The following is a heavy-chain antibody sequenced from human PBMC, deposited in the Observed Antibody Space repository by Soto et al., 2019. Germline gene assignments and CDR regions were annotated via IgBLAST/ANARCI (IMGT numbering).Heavy chain of an antibody. CDR2: IYHSGST. D-gene: IGHD3-22*01. J-gene: IGHJ5*02. V-gene: IGHV4-30-2*01. Sequence: SETLCLTYAVSGGSINSGGYSWSWIRQPPGKGLEWIGYIYHSGSTYYNPSLKSRVTISVDRSKNQFSLKLSSVTAADTAVYYCARARNYYDSSGYPNWFDPWGQGTLVTVSS. CDR1: GGSINSGGYS. CDR3: ARARNYYDSSGYPNWFDP.